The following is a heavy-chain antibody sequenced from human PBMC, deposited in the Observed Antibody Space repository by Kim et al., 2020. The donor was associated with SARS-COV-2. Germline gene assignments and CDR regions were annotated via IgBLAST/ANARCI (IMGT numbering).Heavy chain of an antibody. D-gene: IGHD3-10*01. Sequence: ASVKVSCKASGYTFTGYYMHWVRQAPGQGLEWMGWINPNSGGTNYAQKFQGWVTMTRDTSISTAYMELSRLRSDDTAVYYCARDGSGSYYNLVFDYWGQGTLVTVSS. CDR3: ARDGSGSYYNLVFDY. V-gene: IGHV1-2*04. J-gene: IGHJ4*02. CDR1: GYTFTGYY. CDR2: INPNSGGT.